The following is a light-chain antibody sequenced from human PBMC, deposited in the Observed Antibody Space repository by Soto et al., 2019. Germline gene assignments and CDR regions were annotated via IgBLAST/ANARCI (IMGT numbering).Light chain of an antibody. J-gene: IGLJ3*02. CDR1: SSDVGSYNL. Sequence: QSALTQPASVSGSPGQSITISCTGTSSDVGSYNLVSWYQQHPGKAPKLMIYEGSKRPSGDSNRFSGSKSDNTASLTISGLQAEDEADYYCCSYAGSSTWVFGGGTKLTVL. CDR2: EGS. CDR3: CSYAGSSTWV. V-gene: IGLV2-23*01.